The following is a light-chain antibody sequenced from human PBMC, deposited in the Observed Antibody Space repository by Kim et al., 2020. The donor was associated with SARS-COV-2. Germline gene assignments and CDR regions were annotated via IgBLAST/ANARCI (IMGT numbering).Light chain of an antibody. CDR2: DVS. V-gene: IGLV2-14*01. J-gene: IGLJ3*02. CDR3: SSYTSSSTWV. CDR1: SSDVGGYNY. Sequence: QSALTQPASVSGSPGQSITISCTGTSSDVGGYNYVSWYQQHPGKALKLMIYDVSKRPSGVSNRFSGSKSGNTASLTISGLQAEDEADYYCSSYTSSSTWVFGGGTQLTVL.